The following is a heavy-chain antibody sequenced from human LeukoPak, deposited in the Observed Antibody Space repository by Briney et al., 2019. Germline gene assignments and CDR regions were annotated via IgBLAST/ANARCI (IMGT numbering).Heavy chain of an antibody. CDR3: ARDNSVGDIAWWFDP. CDR1: GYTFTTYG. J-gene: IGHJ5*02. V-gene: IGHV1-46*01. Sequence: ASVKVSCKASGYTFTTYGITWVRQAPGQGLEWLGLINPSGSSTLYAQKFQGRVTMTRDMSTTTDYMELSSLRSEDTAVYYCARDNSVGDIAWWFDPWGQGTLVTVSS. CDR2: INPSGSST. D-gene: IGHD3-16*02.